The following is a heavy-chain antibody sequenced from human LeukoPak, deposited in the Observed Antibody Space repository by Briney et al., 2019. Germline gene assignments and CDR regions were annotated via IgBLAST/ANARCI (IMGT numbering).Heavy chain of an antibody. V-gene: IGHV3-49*03. CDR1: GFTFGDYL. D-gene: IGHD6-19*01. CDR2: ISGGTT. Sequence: GGSLRLSCTASGFTFGDYLMSWFRQAPGKELEWIGFISGGTTEYAASVKGRFTISRDDSTSIAYLQMNSLTTEDTAVYYCSRGSGWLSVYWGQGTLVTVSS. J-gene: IGHJ4*02. CDR3: SRGSGWLSVY.